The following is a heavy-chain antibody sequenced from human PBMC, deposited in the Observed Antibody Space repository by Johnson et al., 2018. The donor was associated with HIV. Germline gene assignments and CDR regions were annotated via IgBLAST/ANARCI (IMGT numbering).Heavy chain of an antibody. Sequence: QEQLVESGGGVVQPGRSLRLSCAASGFTFSSYAMHWVRQAPGKGLEWVAVISYDGSNKYYEDSVKGRFTISRDNSKNTLYLQMNSLRAEDTAVYYWAKDRLDGTFTTDAFDIWGQGTMVTVSS. V-gene: IGHV3-30-3*01. CDR1: GFTFSSYA. CDR2: ISYDGSNK. CDR3: AKDRLDGTFTTDAFDI. J-gene: IGHJ3*02. D-gene: IGHD1-1*01.